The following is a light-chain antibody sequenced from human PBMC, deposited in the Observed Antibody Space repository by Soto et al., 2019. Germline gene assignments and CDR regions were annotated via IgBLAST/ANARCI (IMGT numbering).Light chain of an antibody. Sequence: DIQLTQSPSFLSASVGDRVTITCRASQAISSYLAWYQQKPGKPPKLLIYGASTLQSDVPSRFSGSGSGTEFTLTVSSLHAEDSATYYCQQFNDYPLTFGGGTKVEIK. V-gene: IGKV1-9*01. J-gene: IGKJ4*01. CDR3: QQFNDYPLT. CDR1: QAISSY. CDR2: GAS.